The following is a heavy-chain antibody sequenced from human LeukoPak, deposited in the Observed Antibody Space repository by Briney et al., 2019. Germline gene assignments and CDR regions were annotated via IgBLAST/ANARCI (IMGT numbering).Heavy chain of an antibody. CDR1: GFTFDDYA. Sequence: GRSLRLSCAASGFTFDDYAMHWVRQAPGKGLEWVSGISWNSGSIGYADSVKGRFTISRDNSKNTLYLQMNSLRAEDTAVYYCAKTYYYDSSGLWGQGTLVTVSS. V-gene: IGHV3-9*01. J-gene: IGHJ4*02. CDR3: AKTYYYDSSGL. CDR2: ISWNSGSI. D-gene: IGHD3-22*01.